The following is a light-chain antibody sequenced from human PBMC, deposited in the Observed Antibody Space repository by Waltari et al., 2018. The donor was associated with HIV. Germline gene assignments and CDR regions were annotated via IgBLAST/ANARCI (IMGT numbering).Light chain of an antibody. V-gene: IGLV2-14*01. CDR3: SSYTTRSTPDPNWV. J-gene: IGLJ3*02. CDR2: EVS. CDR1: SSDVGGYNY. Sequence: QSALTQPASVSGSPGQSITISCTGTSSDVGGYNYVSWYQQHPGKAPKLMIFEVSNPPVGVSNRFSRSKSVNTASLTISGLQAEDEADYYCSSYTTRSTPDPNWVFGGGTKLTVL.